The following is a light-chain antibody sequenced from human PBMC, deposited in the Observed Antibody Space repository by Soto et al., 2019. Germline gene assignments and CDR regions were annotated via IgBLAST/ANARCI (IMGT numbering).Light chain of an antibody. CDR2: DAS. V-gene: IGKV1-39*01. Sequence: QLTPSPSSLYASVGNRVTITCQASQDISNYLNWYQQKPGKAPKLLIYDASNLETGVPSRFSGSGSGTDFTLTISSLQPEDFATYYCQQSYSTPITFGQGTRLEIK. CDR1: QDISNY. CDR3: QQSYSTPIT. J-gene: IGKJ5*01.